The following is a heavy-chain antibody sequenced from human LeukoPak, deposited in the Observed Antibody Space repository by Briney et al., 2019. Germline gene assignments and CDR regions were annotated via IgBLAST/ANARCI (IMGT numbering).Heavy chain of an antibody. CDR2: ISSSGSTI. J-gene: IGHJ3*02. V-gene: IGHV3-11*01. CDR1: GFTFSNYW. D-gene: IGHD3-3*01. CDR3: ARDRIRITIFGVVITDAFDI. Sequence: GGSLRLSCAASGFTFSNYWMTWIRQAPGKGLEWASYISSSGSTIYYADSVKGRFTISRDNAKNSLYLQMNSLRAEDTAVYYCARDRIRITIFGVVITDAFDIWGQGTTVTVSS.